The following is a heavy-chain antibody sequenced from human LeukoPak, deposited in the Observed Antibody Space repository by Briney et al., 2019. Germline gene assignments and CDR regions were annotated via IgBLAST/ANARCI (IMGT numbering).Heavy chain of an antibody. CDR1: GFTFDDYA. D-gene: IGHD6-19*01. Sequence: GRSLRLSCAASGFTFDDYAMHWVRQAPGKGLEWVSRISWNSGRIGYADSVKGRFTISRDNAKNSLYLQMNSLRAEDTALYYCTKDILYSSGWYGFDYWGQGTLVTVSS. CDR3: TKDILYSSGWYGFDY. CDR2: ISWNSGRI. V-gene: IGHV3-9*01. J-gene: IGHJ4*02.